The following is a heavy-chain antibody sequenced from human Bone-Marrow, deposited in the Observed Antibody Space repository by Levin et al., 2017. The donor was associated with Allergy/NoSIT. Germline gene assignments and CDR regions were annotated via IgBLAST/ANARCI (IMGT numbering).Heavy chain of an antibody. V-gene: IGHV3-7*01. CDR1: GFTFSQFM. CDR2: MNQDGSDK. D-gene: IGHD1-26*01. J-gene: IGHJ6*03. CDR3: ARVLGPYNYHYIDV. Sequence: GGSLRLSCAASGFTFSQFMMSWVRQAPGKGLEWVAHMNQDGSDKNYVESKKGRFSISRDNTEKSLYLHIDSLRVEDTAVYYCARVLGPYNYHYIDVWGKGTTVTVSS.